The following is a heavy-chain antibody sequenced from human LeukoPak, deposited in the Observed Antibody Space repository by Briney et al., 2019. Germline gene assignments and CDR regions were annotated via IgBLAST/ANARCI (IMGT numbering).Heavy chain of an antibody. J-gene: IGHJ4*02. D-gene: IGHD3-9*01. CDR1: GFTFSSYG. V-gene: IGHV3-30*18. Sequence: GGSLRLSCAASGFTFSSYGMHWVRQAPGKRLEWVAVISYDGSNKYYADSVKGRFTISRDNSKNTLYLQMNSLRAEDTAVYYCAKDHDWAYFDYWGQGTLVTVSS. CDR3: AKDHDWAYFDY. CDR2: ISYDGSNK.